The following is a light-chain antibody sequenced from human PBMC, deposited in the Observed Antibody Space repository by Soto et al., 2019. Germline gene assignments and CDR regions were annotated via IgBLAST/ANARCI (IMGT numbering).Light chain of an antibody. J-gene: IGLJ1*01. V-gene: IGLV2-23*01. Sequence: LTQPASLSGSPGQPITISCTGTSGDVGTYNLVSWYQQHPGKAPKLLIYEGTKRPSGVSDRFSGFRSGNTASLTITGLRAEDEADYYCFSYAISSTYVFGTGTKVTVL. CDR3: FSYAISSTYV. CDR1: SGDVGTYNL. CDR2: EGT.